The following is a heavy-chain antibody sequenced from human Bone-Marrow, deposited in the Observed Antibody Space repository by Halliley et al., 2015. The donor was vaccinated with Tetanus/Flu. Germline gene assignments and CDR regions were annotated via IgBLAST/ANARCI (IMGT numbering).Heavy chain of an antibody. CDR2: SSSDGDST. V-gene: IGHV3-64D*06. J-gene: IGHJ3*02. Sequence: YVSPSSSDGDSTYYANSVKGRFSISRVNSKNTLYLQMSSPSAEDAAVYYCVTPSGRYDACDIRGQGTMVAVSS. D-gene: IGHD1-26*01. CDR3: VTPSGRYDACDI.